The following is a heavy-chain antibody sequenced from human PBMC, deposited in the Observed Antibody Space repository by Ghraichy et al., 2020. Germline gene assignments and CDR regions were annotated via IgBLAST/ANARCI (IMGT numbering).Heavy chain of an antibody. CDR2: LHHTGST. Sequence: SETLSLTCTVSGGSISSYYWSWIRQPPGKGLEWIGSLHHTGSTYYNPSLKSRVTMSADTSTNQFSLRLTSVTAADTSVYYCAGSFTVIRYFDLWGRGTLVTVSP. CDR3: AGSFTVIRYFDL. V-gene: IGHV4-59*04. D-gene: IGHD4-23*01. J-gene: IGHJ2*01. CDR1: GGSISSYY.